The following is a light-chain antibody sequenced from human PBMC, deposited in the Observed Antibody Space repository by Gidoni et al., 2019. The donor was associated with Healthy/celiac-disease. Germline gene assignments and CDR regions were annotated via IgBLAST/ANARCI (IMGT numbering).Light chain of an antibody. CDR2: GAS. CDR3: QQYGSSPET. V-gene: IGKV3-20*01. Sequence: VFTQSPGTLSLSPGESATLSCRASQSVSSSYLAWYQQKPGQAPRLLIYGASSRATGIPDRFSGSGSGTDFTLTISRLEPEDFAVYYCQQYGSSPETFGQGTKVEIK. CDR1: QSVSSSY. J-gene: IGKJ1*01.